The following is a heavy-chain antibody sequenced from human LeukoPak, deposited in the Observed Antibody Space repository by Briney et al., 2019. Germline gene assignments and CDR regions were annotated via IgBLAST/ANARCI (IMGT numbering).Heavy chain of an antibody. D-gene: IGHD2-2*02. CDR1: GFTFSSYS. Sequence: PGGSLRLSCAASGFTFSSYSMNWVRQAPGKGLEWVSSISSSSSYIYYADSVKGRFTISRDNAKNSLYLQMNSLRAEDTAVYYCARDLVPAAIYERNWFDPWGQGTLVTVPS. J-gene: IGHJ5*02. V-gene: IGHV3-21*01. CDR3: ARDLVPAAIYERNWFDP. CDR2: ISSSSSYI.